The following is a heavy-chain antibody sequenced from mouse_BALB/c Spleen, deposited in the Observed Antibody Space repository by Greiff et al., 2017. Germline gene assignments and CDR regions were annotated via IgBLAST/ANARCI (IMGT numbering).Heavy chain of an antibody. CDR1: GFNIKDTY. CDR2: IDPANGNT. J-gene: IGHJ4*01. D-gene: IGHD2-1*01. V-gene: IGHV14-3*02. CDR3: ARGGGNYRRYAMDY. Sequence: VQLKESGAELVKPGASVKLSCTASGFNIKDTYMHWVKQRPEQGLEWIGRIDPANGNTKYDPKFQGKATITADTSSNTAYLQLSSLTSEDTAVYYCARGGGNYRRYAMDYWGQGTSVTVSS.